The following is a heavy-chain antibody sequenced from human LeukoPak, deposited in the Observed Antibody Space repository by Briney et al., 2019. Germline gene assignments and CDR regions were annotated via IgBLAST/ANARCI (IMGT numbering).Heavy chain of an antibody. V-gene: IGHV1-2*02. CDR1: GYTFTGYY. J-gene: IGHJ4*02. Sequence: ASVKVSCKAPGYTFTGYYMHWVRQAPGQGLEWMGWINPNSGGTNYAQKFQGRVTMTRDTSISTAYMELSRLRSDDTAVYYCARYAETMIGYFDYWGQGTLVTVSS. CDR3: ARYAETMIGYFDY. CDR2: INPNSGGT. D-gene: IGHD3-22*01.